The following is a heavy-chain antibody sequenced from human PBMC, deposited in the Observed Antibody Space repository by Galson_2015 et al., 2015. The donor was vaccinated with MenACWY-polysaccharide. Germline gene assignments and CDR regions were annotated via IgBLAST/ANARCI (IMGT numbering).Heavy chain of an antibody. CDR3: AILLGEDAAQTGAYDD. Sequence: SVKVSCKASGGSFSTFSFNWVRQAPGQGLEWMGRIIPGLDKPNYAQRFQGRATITADKSTGTAYMELSSLRPEDTAGYYCAILLGEDAAQTGAYDDWRRGGVVTVSS. V-gene: IGHV1-69*02. CDR1: GGSFSTFS. J-gene: IGHJ3*01. CDR2: IIPGLDKP. D-gene: IGHD3-16*01.